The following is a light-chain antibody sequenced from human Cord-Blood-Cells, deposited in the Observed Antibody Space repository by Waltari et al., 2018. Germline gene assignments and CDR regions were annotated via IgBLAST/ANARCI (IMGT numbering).Light chain of an antibody. CDR2: GKN. J-gene: IGLJ2*01. Sequence: SSELTQDPAVSVALGQTVRITCQGDSLRSYYASWYQQKPGQAPVLVISGKNNRPSGIPDRFSGCSAGNPASLTITGAQAEEETDYYCNSRDSSGNQVVFGGGTKLTVL. CDR3: NSRDSSGNQVV. CDR1: SLRSYY. V-gene: IGLV3-19*01.